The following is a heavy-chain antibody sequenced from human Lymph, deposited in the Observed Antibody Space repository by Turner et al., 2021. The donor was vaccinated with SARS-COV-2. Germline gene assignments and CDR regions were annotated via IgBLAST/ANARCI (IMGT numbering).Heavy chain of an antibody. J-gene: IGHJ4*02. Sequence: EVQLVESGGGLVQPGRSLRLPCAASGFTFDDYAMHWVRQAPGKGREWVSGINWSGGSIAYADSVKGRFTISRDNPKNSLYLQMNSLRAEDTAFYYCAKDLAGTYYSSLDYWGQGTLVTVSS. CDR3: AKDLAGTYYSSLDY. V-gene: IGHV3-9*01. D-gene: IGHD1-26*01. CDR2: INWSGGSI. CDR1: GFTFDDYA.